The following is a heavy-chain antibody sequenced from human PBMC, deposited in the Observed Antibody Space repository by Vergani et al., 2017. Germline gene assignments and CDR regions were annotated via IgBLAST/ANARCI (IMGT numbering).Heavy chain of an antibody. Sequence: EVQLVESGGGLVKPGGSLRLSCAASGFTFSSYSMNWVRQAPGKGLEWVSSISSSSSYIYYADSVKGRFTISRDNAKNSLYLQMNSLRAEDTAVYYCARDRDCSSTSCRGYYGMDVWGQGTTVTVSS. CDR3: ARDRDCSSTSCRGYYGMDV. J-gene: IGHJ6*02. D-gene: IGHD2-2*01. CDR1: GFTFSSYS. CDR2: ISSSSSYI. V-gene: IGHV3-21*01.